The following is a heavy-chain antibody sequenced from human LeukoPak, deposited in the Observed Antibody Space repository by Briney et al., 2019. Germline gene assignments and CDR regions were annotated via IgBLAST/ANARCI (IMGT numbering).Heavy chain of an antibody. CDR3: ARDPVQLWVGVGAEYFQH. J-gene: IGHJ1*01. Sequence: PGGSLRLSCAASGFTFSSYSMNWVRQAPGKGLEWVSSISSSSSYIYYADSVKGRFTISRDNAKNSLYLQMNSLRAEDTAVYYCARDPVQLWVGVGAEYFQHWGQGTLVTVSS. CDR2: ISSSSSYI. CDR1: GFTFSSYS. V-gene: IGHV3-21*01. D-gene: IGHD5-18*01.